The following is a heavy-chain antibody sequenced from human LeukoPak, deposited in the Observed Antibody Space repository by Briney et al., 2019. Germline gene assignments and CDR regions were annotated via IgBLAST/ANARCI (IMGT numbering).Heavy chain of an antibody. J-gene: IGHJ6*03. D-gene: IGHD6-19*01. CDR3: AREAEYYYYMDV. V-gene: IGHV3-21*01. CDR2: ISSSSSYI. Sequence: GGALRLSCAASGFTFSTYSMNGVGQAPGKGLEWVSSISSSSSYIYYADSVKGRFTISRDNAKNSLYLQMNSLRAEDTAVYYCAREAEYYYYMDVWGKGTTVTVSS. CDR1: GFTFSTYS.